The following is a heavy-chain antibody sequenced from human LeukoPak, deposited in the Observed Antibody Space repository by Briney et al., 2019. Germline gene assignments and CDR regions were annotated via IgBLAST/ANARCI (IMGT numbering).Heavy chain of an antibody. CDR1: GFTFNDYA. V-gene: IGHV3-30-3*01. CDR3: ARDKDAYGDYSAAFDI. CDR2: ISYDGYDK. Sequence: GGSLRLSCAASGFTFNDYAMYWVRQAPGKGLEWVTLISYDGYDKSYADSVKGRFSISRDNSKNTLYLQMSSLRGEDTAVYYCARDKDAYGDYSAAFDIWGQGTMVTVSS. D-gene: IGHD4-17*01. J-gene: IGHJ3*02.